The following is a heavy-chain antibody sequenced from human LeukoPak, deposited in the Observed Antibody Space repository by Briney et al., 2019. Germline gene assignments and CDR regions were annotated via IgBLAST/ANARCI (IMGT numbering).Heavy chain of an antibody. CDR1: EYTFTGYY. Sequence: SVKVSCKASEYTFTGYYMHWVRQAPGQGLEWMGWINPNSGGTHYAPKFQGRVTMTRDTSISTAYMELSRLRSDDTAVYYCARGPYVPFPNWYFDLWGRGTLVTVSS. D-gene: IGHD3-10*02. CDR2: INPNSGGT. CDR3: ARGPYVPFPNWYFDL. J-gene: IGHJ2*01. V-gene: IGHV1-2*02.